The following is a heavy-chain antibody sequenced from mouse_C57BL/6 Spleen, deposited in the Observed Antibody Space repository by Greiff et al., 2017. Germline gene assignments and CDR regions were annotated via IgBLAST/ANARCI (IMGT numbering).Heavy chain of an antibody. V-gene: IGHV1-55*01. Sequence: QVQLQQPGAELVKPGASVKMSCKASGYTFTSYWITWVKQRPGQGLEWIGDIYPGSGSTNYNEKFKSKATLTVDTSSSTAYMQLSSLTSEDSAVYYCARFPTTVVPYWYFDVWGTGTTVTVSS. J-gene: IGHJ1*03. CDR3: ARFPTTVVPYWYFDV. D-gene: IGHD1-1*01. CDR1: GYTFTSYW. CDR2: IYPGSGST.